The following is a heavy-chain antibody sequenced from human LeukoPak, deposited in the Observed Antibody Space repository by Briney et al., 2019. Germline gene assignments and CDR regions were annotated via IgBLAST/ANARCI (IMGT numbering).Heavy chain of an antibody. J-gene: IGHJ3*02. CDR1: GGTFSSYA. Sequence: SVKVSCKASGGTFSSYAISWVRQAPGQGLEWMGGIIPIFGTANYAQKFQGRVTITADESTSTAYMELSSLRSEDTAAYYCARDGYCSGGSCYTSYAFDIWGQGTMVTVSS. CDR2: IIPIFGTA. V-gene: IGHV1-69*13. D-gene: IGHD2-15*01. CDR3: ARDGYCSGGSCYTSYAFDI.